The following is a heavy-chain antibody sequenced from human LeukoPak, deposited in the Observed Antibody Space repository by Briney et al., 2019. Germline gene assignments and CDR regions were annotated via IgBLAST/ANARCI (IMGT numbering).Heavy chain of an antibody. Sequence: SVKVSCKASGGTFSSYAISWVRQAPGQGLEWMGRIIPILGIANYAQKFQGRVTITADKSTSTAYMELSSLRSEDTAVYYCAREAGITMIVNYYYYGMDVWGQGTTVTVSS. CDR1: GGTFSSYA. V-gene: IGHV1-69*04. J-gene: IGHJ6*02. D-gene: IGHD3-22*01. CDR2: IIPILGIA. CDR3: AREAGITMIVNYYYYGMDV.